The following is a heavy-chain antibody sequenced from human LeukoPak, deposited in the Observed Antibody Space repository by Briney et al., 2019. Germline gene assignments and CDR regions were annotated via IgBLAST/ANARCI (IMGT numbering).Heavy chain of an antibody. J-gene: IGHJ4*02. CDR3: ARGPGCTSTSCRYYFDY. D-gene: IGHD2-2*01. V-gene: IGHV1-8*01. Sequence: GASVKVSCKASGYSFTSYDINWVRQASGQGLDWMGWMKPSSGNTGYAQKFQGRVTMTRNTSISTAYMELGSLTSEDTAVYYCARGPGCTSTSCRYYFDYWGQGTLVTVSS. CDR1: GYSFTSYD. CDR2: MKPSSGNT.